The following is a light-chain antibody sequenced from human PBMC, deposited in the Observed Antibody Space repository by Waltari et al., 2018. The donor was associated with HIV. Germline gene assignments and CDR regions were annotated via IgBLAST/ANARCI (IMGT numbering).Light chain of an antibody. CDR1: SSNIGSNT. Sequence: QSVLNQSPSASGTPGQRVIISCSGSSSNIGSNTVTWYQQFPGTAPKLLIYSYGQRPSGVPERFSGSKSATSASLAISGLRSEVEADYYCATWDDSLNAWVFGGGTKLTVL. CDR2: SYG. J-gene: IGLJ3*02. V-gene: IGLV1-44*01. CDR3: ATWDDSLNAWV.